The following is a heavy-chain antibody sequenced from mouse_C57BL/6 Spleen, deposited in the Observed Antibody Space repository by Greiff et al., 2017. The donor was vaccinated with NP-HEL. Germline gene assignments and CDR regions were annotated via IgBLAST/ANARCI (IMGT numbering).Heavy chain of an antibody. CDR3: ARYDYLFAY. J-gene: IGHJ3*01. CDR1: GYTFTDYY. D-gene: IGHD2-4*01. V-gene: IGHV1-26*01. CDR2: INPNNGGT. Sequence: VQLQQSGPELVKPGASVKISCKASGYTFTDYYMNWVKQSHGKSLEWIGDINPNNGGTSYNQKFKGKATLTVDKSSSTAYMELRSLTSEDSAVYYCARYDYLFAYWGQGTLVTVSA.